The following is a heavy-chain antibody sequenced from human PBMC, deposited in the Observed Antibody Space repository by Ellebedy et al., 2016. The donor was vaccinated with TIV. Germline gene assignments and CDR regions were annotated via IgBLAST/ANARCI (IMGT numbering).Heavy chain of an antibody. J-gene: IGHJ5*02. CDR3: ATSTSVTGRFEH. CDR1: GGSISSYY. CDR2: ISHSGST. D-gene: IGHD6-19*01. V-gene: IGHV4-59*08. Sequence: SETLSLTCTVSGGSISSYYWSWIRQPPGKGLEWIGYISHSGSTNYNSSLKSRVTILEDTFKSQFSLKLTSVTAADTAVYYCATSTSVTGRFEHWGQGTLVTVSS.